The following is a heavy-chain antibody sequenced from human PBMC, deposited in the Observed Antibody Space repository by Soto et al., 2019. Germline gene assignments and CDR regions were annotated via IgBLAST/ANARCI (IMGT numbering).Heavy chain of an antibody. Sequence: DVQLVESGGGLVQPGGSLRVSCAASGFTLGSHRIHWVRQPPGKGLEWVSRIDTDGGGTSYADSVKGRFTISTDNAKNTVYLQTNGLRAEETAVYYCATVFDLWGQGTLVTVSS. V-gene: IGHV3-74*01. CDR1: GFTLGSHR. CDR2: IDTDGGGT. CDR3: ATVFDL. J-gene: IGHJ5*02.